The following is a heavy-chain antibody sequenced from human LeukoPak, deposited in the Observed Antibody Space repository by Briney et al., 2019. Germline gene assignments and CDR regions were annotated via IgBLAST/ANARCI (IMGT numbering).Heavy chain of an antibody. J-gene: IGHJ4*02. D-gene: IGHD3-10*01. Sequence: GGSLRLSCAASGITFSSYSMNWVRQAPGKGLEWVSSITSSSSYIYYADSVKGRFTISRDNAKNSLYLQMNSLRAEDTAVYYCARDKWFGETDYWGQGTLVTVSS. CDR1: GITFSSYS. CDR3: ARDKWFGETDY. V-gene: IGHV3-21*01. CDR2: ITSSSSYI.